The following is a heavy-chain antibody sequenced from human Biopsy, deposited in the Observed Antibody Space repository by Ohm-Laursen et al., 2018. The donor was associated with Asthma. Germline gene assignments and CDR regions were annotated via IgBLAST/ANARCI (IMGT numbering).Heavy chain of an antibody. V-gene: IGHV4-59*01. CDR3: ASGGIAVAGPSHYYYYYGMDV. J-gene: IGHJ6*02. Sequence: SETLSLTCPVSGGSISSYYWSWIRQPPGKGLEWIGYIYYSGSTNYSPSLKSRVTISVDTSKNQFSLKLSSVTAADTAVYYCASGGIAVAGPSHYYYYYGMDVWGQGTTVTVSS. D-gene: IGHD6-19*01. CDR2: IYYSGST. CDR1: GGSISSYY.